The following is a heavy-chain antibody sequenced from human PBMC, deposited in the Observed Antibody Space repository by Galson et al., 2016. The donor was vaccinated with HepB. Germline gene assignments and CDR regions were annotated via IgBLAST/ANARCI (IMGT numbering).Heavy chain of an antibody. J-gene: IGHJ4*02. CDR2: LSGGGGT. V-gene: IGHV3-53*01. D-gene: IGHD4-23*01. CDR1: GFRVSAHH. CDR3: VGYGGNSV. Sequence: SLRLSCAVSGFRVSAHHVGWFRQAPGKGLECVSVLSGGGGTYHTDSVTGRFSVSRDNAKNNVYLQMNSLRADDTAVYYCVGYGGNSVWGQGTLVTVSS.